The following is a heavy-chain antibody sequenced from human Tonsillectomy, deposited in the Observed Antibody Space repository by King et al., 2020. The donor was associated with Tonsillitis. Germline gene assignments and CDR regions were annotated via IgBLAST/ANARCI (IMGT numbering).Heavy chain of an antibody. CDR3: ASDRFGSNWFDP. V-gene: IGHV1-2*02. CDR1: GYTFTAYY. Sequence: QLVQSGAEVKKPGASVKVSCKASGYTFTAYYMHWVRQAPGQVLEWLGWINPNSGGTNYAQRFQGRVAMTRDTSTSTVFMELSRLRSDDTAVYYCASDRFGSNWFDPWGQGTLVTVSS. J-gene: IGHJ5*02. CDR2: INPNSGGT. D-gene: IGHD3-10*01.